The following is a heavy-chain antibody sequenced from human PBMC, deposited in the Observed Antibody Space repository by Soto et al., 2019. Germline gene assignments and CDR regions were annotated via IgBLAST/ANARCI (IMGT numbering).Heavy chain of an antibody. CDR2: INHSGST. D-gene: IGHD1-26*01. CDR3: AGSYGGNSGTFDF. J-gene: IGHJ4*02. V-gene: IGHV4-34*01. Sequence: QVQLQQWGAGLLKPSEILSLTCAVYGGSFSGYYWSWIRQPPGKGLEYIGEINHSGSTNYNPSLKSRVHISVHTSQNQFSLKLSSVTAADTAVYYCAGSYGGNSGTFDFWGQGTLVTVSS. CDR1: GGSFSGYY.